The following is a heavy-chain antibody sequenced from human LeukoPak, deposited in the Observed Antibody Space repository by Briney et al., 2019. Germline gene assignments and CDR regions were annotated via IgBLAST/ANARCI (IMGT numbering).Heavy chain of an antibody. D-gene: IGHD6-19*01. V-gene: IGHV3-7*01. J-gene: IGHJ4*02. CDR3: ARDLLAVAATGIGFDY. CDR2: MKQDGSEK. CDR1: GFTFSRYW. Sequence: RPGGSLRLSCAASGFTFSRYWMSWVRQAPGKGLECVANMKQDGSEKYYVDSVKGRFTISRDNAKNSLYLQMNSLGAEDTAVYYCARDLLAVAATGIGFDYWGQGTLVTVSS.